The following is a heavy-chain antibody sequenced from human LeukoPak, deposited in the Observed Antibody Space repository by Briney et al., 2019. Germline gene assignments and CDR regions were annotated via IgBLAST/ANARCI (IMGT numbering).Heavy chain of an antibody. V-gene: IGHV3-20*04. D-gene: IGHD3-16*01. CDR1: GSTFGVYG. CDR2: ISWNGGST. CDR3: AREGGGAFDI. J-gene: IGHJ3*02. Sequence: GGSLRLPCVASGSTFGVYGMRWVRRAPGKGLEWVSGISWNGGSTGYADSVKGRFTISRDNAKSSLFLQMNSLRAEDTALYYCAREGGGAFDIWGQGTMVTVSS.